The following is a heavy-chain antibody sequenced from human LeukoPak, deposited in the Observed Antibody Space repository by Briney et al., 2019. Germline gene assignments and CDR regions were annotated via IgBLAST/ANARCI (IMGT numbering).Heavy chain of an antibody. CDR3: ARVLGLRLGDVSFSLGNDY. V-gene: IGHV3-20*04. CDR1: GFNFDDYG. D-gene: IGHD3-16*02. CDR2: INWNGGSR. J-gene: IGHJ4*02. Sequence: PGGSLRLSCAASGFNFDDYGMRWVREVPGKGLEWISGINWNGGSRHYAPSVKGRFTISRDDAKSSLYLQMNSLRAEDTALYFCARVLGLRLGDVSFSLGNDYWGQGILVTVSS.